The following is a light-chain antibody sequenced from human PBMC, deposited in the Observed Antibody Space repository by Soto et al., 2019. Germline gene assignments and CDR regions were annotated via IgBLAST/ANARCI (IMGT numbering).Light chain of an antibody. CDR3: LQYNSYSGT. CDR2: DAS. J-gene: IGKJ4*01. CDR1: QSGSRW. Sequence: DIQMTQSPSTLSASVGDRVTITCRASQSGSRWLAWYQQKPGKAPKLLIYDASSLEGGAPSRFSGSGSGTEFTLTISSLQPDDFATYYCLQYNSYSGTFGGGTQVEIK. V-gene: IGKV1-5*01.